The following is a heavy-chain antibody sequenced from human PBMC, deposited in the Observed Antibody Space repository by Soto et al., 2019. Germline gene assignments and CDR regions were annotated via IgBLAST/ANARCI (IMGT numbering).Heavy chain of an antibody. CDR3: ARDFVGRDGYNYPYFDL. CDR2: INAGNGNT. CDR1: GYTFTGYA. Sequence: ASVKVSCKASGYTFTGYAMHWVRQAPGQRLEWMGWINAGNGNTKYSQKFQERVTITRDMSTSTAYMELSSLRAEDTAVYYCARDFVGRDGYNYPYFDLWGRGTLVTVSS. V-gene: IGHV1-3*01. J-gene: IGHJ2*01. D-gene: IGHD5-12*01.